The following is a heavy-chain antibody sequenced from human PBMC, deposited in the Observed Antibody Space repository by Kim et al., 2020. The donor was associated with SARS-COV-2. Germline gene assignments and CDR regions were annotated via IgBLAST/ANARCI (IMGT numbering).Heavy chain of an antibody. V-gene: IGHV4-59*13. CDR1: GGSIRTYY. J-gene: IGHJ4*02. Sequence: SETLSLTCTVSGGSIRTYYWGWVRQPPGKGLDWVAYLSYTGTTYSNPSLQSRVTLSADTSKNQFSLKVTSVTTADTAVYYFVRMGVGYNAMADWGQGILVTVSS. CDR3: VRMGVGYNAMAD. D-gene: IGHD5-18*01. CDR2: LSYTGTT.